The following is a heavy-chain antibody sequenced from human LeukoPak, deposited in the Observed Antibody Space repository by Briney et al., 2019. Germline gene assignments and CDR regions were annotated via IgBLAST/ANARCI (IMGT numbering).Heavy chain of an antibody. CDR2: IWYDGSNK. J-gene: IGHJ5*02. D-gene: IGHD3-22*01. CDR3: AKDYYDSSGPPAGFDP. V-gene: IGHV3-33*06. Sequence: GGSLRLSCATSGFNFSNAWMSWVRQAPGKGLEWVAVIWYDGSNKYYADSVKGRFTISRDNSKNTLYLQMNSLRAEDTAVYYCAKDYYDSSGPPAGFDPWGQGTLVTVSS. CDR1: GFNFSNAW.